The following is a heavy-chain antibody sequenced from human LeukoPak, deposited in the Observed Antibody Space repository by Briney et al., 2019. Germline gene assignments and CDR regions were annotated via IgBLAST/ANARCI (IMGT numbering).Heavy chain of an antibody. D-gene: IGHD6-19*01. Sequence: GGSLRLSCVASGFTFTSDAMNWVRQAPGKGLEWVSSTVSRGTTQYADSVKGRFTVSRDTSKNTLYLQMDSPRADDTAVYYCAKCSTSAYTTGWCNWIDPWGQGTLVTVSS. J-gene: IGHJ5*02. CDR2: TVSRGTT. CDR1: GFTFTSDA. V-gene: IGHV3-23*01. CDR3: AKCSTSAYTTGWCNWIDP.